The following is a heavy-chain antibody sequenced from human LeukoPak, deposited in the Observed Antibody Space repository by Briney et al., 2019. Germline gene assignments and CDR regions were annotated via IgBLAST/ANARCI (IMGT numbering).Heavy chain of an antibody. V-gene: IGHV1-2*02. CDR1: GYTFTDYY. Sequence: WASVKVSCKASGYTFTDYYMHWVRQAPGQGLEWMGWINPNSGGANYAQKFQGRVTMTRDTSINTAYMELSRLRSDDTAVYYCARGYCSSANCLDYYFDYWGQGTLVTVSS. CDR2: INPNSGGA. J-gene: IGHJ4*02. CDR3: ARGYCSSANCLDYYFDY. D-gene: IGHD2-2*01.